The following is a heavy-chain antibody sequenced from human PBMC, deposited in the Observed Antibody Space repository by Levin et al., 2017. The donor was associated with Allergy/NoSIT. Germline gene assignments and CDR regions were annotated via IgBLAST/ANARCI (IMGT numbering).Heavy chain of an antibody. D-gene: IGHD3-16*02. CDR1: GFTFGDYA. Sequence: GESLKISCTGSGFTFGDYAMSWVRQAPGKGLEWVGSIRNKAHGGTTEYAASVKGRLTISRDDSKSIAYLQMNSLKTEDTAVYFCARGGPPNYDYNWGSYRDGYFDYWGQGTLVTVSS. J-gene: IGHJ4*02. CDR3: ARGGPPNYDYNWGSYRDGYFDY. V-gene: IGHV3-49*04. CDR2: IRNKAHGGTT.